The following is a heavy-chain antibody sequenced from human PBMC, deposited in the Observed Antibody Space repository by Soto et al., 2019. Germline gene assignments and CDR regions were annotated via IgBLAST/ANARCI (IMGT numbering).Heavy chain of an antibody. CDR2: MNPNSGNT. Sequence: ASVKVSCKASGYTFTSYDINWVRQATGQGLEWMGWMNPNSGNTAYSQKFQGRVTITRDTSASTAYMELSSLRSEDTAVYYCARYSSTANWFDPWGQGTLVTVSS. J-gene: IGHJ5*02. CDR1: GYTFTSYD. V-gene: IGHV1-8*01. D-gene: IGHD6-13*01. CDR3: ARYSSTANWFDP.